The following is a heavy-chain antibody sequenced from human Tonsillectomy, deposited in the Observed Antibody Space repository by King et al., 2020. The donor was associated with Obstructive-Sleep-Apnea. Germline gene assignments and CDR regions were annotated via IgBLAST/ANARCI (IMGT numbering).Heavy chain of an antibody. CDR2: ISSSSSYI. J-gene: IGHJ3*02. CDR3: ARDQGSGSYLDAFDI. Sequence: VQLVESGGGLVKPGGSLRLSCAASGFTFSSYSMNGVRQAPGKGLEWVSSISSSSSYIYYANSVKGRFTISRDNAKNSLYLQMNSLRAEDTAVYYCARDQGSGSYLDAFDIWGQGTMVTVSS. D-gene: IGHD1-26*01. CDR1: GFTFSSYS. V-gene: IGHV3-21*01.